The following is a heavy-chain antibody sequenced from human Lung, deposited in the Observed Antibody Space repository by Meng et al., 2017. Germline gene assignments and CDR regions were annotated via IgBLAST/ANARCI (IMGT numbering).Heavy chain of an antibody. V-gene: IGHV3-73*02. D-gene: IGHD6-19*01. Sequence: VRLGGAGGGLVQLGRSPEPSRAALGFIFSGSDIHWVRQASGKGLEWVGRIITKTNNYATAYAASVKGRFTISRDDSLTTAYLQMNSLRSEDTALYYCTVYITGHIWGRGTMVTVSS. CDR1: GFIFSGSD. CDR2: IITKTNNYAT. CDR3: TVYITGHI. J-gene: IGHJ3*02.